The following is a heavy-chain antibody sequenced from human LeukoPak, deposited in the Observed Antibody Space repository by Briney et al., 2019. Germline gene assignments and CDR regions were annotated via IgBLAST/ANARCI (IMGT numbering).Heavy chain of an antibody. CDR2: ISNSGSII. J-gene: IGHJ4*02. CDR3: AREWGPGELDY. D-gene: IGHD2-21*01. Sequence: PGGSLRLSCAASGFTFSDYYMSWIRQAPGKGLEWVSYISNSGSIIKYADSVKGRFTISRDNAKNSLYLQMNSLRAEDTAVYYCAREWGPGELDYWGQGTLVTVSS. V-gene: IGHV3-11*04. CDR1: GFTFSDYY.